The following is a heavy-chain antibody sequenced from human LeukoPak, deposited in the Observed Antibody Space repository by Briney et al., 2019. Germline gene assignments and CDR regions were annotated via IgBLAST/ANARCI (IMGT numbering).Heavy chain of an antibody. J-gene: IGHJ4*02. Sequence: GGSLRLSCAASGVMFPSYWMTWVRQAPGKGLEWVANIKQDGSEKYYVDSVKGRFTISRDNAKNSVYLQMNSLRAEDTAVYYCARRHHFGFLDSWGQGNRVTVSA. D-gene: IGHD3-10*01. V-gene: IGHV3-7*04. CDR3: ARRHHFGFLDS. CDR2: IKQDGSEK. CDR1: GVMFPSYW.